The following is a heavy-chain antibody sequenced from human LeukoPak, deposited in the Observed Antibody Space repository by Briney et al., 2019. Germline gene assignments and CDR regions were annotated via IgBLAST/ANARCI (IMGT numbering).Heavy chain of an antibody. V-gene: IGHV4-59*01. CDR2: IWSSGST. CDR1: GGSISSYY. J-gene: IGHJ4*02. Sequence: SESLSLTYTVSGGSISSYYWNWIRQPPGKGLEWIGYIWSSGSTNYNPSLKSRVTMSVDTSKNQFSLKLSSVTAADTAVYYCARGSYYFDYWGQGTLVTVSS. CDR3: ARGSYYFDY.